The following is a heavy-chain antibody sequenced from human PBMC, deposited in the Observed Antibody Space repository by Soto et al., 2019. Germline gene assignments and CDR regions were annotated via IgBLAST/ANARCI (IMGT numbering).Heavy chain of an antibody. CDR3: ARNVRDDFWSGRFDY. D-gene: IGHD3-3*01. Sequence: SGPTRVNPTQTLTLTCTFSGFSLSTSGMCVSWIRQPPGKALEWLALIDWDDDKYYSTSLKTRLTISKDTSKNQVVLTMTNMDPVDTATYYCARNVRDDFWSGRFDYWGQGTLVTVSS. CDR2: IDWDDDK. V-gene: IGHV2-70*01. J-gene: IGHJ4*02. CDR1: GFSLSTSGMC.